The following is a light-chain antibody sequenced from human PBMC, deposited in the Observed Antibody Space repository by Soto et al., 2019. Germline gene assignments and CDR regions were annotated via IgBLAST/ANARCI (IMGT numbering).Light chain of an antibody. CDR1: QDSTKY. CDR2: DAS. CDR3: QQLSSYPST. V-gene: IGKV1-9*01. Sequence: IELTQSPSSLSACVGDRVTITCRASQDSTKYLAWYQQKPGKAPNLLIYDASTLHSGVPSRFSGSGSGTDFTLTISGPQPEDFATYYCQQLSSYPSTFGGGTTGDIK. J-gene: IGKJ4*01.